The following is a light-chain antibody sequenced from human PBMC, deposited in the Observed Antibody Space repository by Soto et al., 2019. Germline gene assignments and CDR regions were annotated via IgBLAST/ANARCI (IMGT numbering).Light chain of an antibody. J-gene: IGKJ1*01. CDR1: QSISSW. Sequence: IQMTQSPSTLSASVGDRVTITCRASQSISSWLAWYQQKPGKAPKLLIYDASSLESGVPSRFSGSGSGTEFTLTISSLQPDDFATYYCQQYNSYLKWTFGQGTKVEIK. V-gene: IGKV1-5*01. CDR2: DAS. CDR3: QQYNSYLKWT.